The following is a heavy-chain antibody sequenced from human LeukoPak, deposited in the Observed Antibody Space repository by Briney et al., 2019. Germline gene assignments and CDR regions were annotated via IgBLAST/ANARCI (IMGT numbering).Heavy chain of an antibody. Sequence: SETLSLTCAVYGGSFSGYYWSWIRQPPGKGLEWIGEINHSGSTNYNPSLKSRVTISVDTSKNQFSLKLSSVTAADTAVYYCARHPARVLRYYYYIDVWGKGTTVTVSS. CDR1: GGSFSGYY. J-gene: IGHJ6*03. V-gene: IGHV4-34*01. D-gene: IGHD3-10*01. CDR3: ARHPARVLRYYYYIDV. CDR2: INHSGST.